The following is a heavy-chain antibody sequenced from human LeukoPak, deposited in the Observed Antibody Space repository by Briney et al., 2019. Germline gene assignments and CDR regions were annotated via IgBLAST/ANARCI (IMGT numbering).Heavy chain of an antibody. J-gene: IGHJ4*02. CDR1: GFTVSSNY. D-gene: IGHD2-2*01. V-gene: IGHV3-66*01. CDR3: ARVVGSSPLFDY. Sequence: GGSLRLSCAASGFTVSSNYMSWVRQAPGKGLEWVSVIYTGGSTYYADSVKGRFTISRDNSKNTLYLQRNSLRAEDTAVYYCARVVGSSPLFDYWGQGTLVTVSS. CDR2: IYTGGST.